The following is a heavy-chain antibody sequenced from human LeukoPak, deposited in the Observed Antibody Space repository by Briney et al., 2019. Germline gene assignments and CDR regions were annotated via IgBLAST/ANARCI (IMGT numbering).Heavy chain of an antibody. CDR2: IWYDGSNK. CDR3: ARHRDEYCSSTSCYHRFDY. CDR1: GFTFSSYG. J-gene: IGHJ4*02. D-gene: IGHD2-2*01. Sequence: GRSLRLSCAASGFTFSSYGMHWVRQAPGKGLEWVAVIWYDGSNKYYADSVKGRFTISRDNSKNTLYLQMNSLRAEDTAVYYCARHRDEYCSSTSCYHRFDYWGQGTLVTVSS. V-gene: IGHV3-33*01.